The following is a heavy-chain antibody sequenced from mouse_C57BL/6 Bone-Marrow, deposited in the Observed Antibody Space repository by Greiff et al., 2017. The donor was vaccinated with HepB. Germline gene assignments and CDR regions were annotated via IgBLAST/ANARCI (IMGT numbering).Heavy chain of an antibody. CDR3: ARRHYYYGSMDY. Sequence: QVQLQQPGAELVKPGASVKLSCKASGYTFTSYWMHWVKQRPGQGLEWIGMIHPNSGSTNYNEKFKSKATLTVDKSSSTAYMQLSSLTSEDSAVYYCARRHYYYGSMDYWGQGTSVTVSS. CDR1: GYTFTSYW. V-gene: IGHV1-64*01. D-gene: IGHD1-1*01. J-gene: IGHJ4*01. CDR2: IHPNSGST.